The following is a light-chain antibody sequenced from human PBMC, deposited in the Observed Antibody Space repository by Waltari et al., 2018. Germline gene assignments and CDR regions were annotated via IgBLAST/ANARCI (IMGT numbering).Light chain of an antibody. J-gene: IGLJ2*01. CDR2: AKR. CDR3: QSYDSSLSAHVV. Sequence: QSVLTQPPSVSGAPGQRVTISCTGSSSNIGAGYDVHWYQQLPGTAPKLLILAKRNRPSGVPDLCAGSKSVTSASLAITGLQAEDEADYYCQSYDSSLSAHVVFGGGTKLTVL. V-gene: IGLV1-40*01. CDR1: SSNIGAGYD.